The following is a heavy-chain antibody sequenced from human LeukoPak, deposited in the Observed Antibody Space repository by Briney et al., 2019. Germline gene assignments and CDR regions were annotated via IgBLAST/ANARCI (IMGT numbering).Heavy chain of an antibody. CDR2: TYWNHAK. Sequence: SGPTLVKPTQTLTLTCTFSGFSFSTGGVGVAWIRQPPGKALEWLALTYWNHAKRDSPTLKSRLTITKATSKNQVVLTITNMDPVDTDTYYCAHRAPPQDVADNDAFYFWGPGTMVTVSS. CDR1: GFSFSTGGVG. D-gene: IGHD2-15*01. V-gene: IGHV2-5*01. J-gene: IGHJ3*01. CDR3: AHRAPPQDVADNDAFYF.